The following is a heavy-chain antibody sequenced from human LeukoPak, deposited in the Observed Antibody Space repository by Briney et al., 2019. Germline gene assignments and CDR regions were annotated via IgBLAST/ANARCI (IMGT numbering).Heavy chain of an antibody. Sequence: SETLSLTCAGYGGSFSGYYWSWIRQPPGKGLEWIGYIYYSGSTNYNPSLKSRVTISVDTSKNQFSLKLSSVTAADTAVYYCARNGVIAARPRKKDYYYYYMDVWGKGTTVTVSS. CDR1: GGSFSGYY. CDR2: IYYSGST. J-gene: IGHJ6*03. CDR3: ARNGVIAARPRKKDYYYYYMDV. D-gene: IGHD6-6*01. V-gene: IGHV4-59*01.